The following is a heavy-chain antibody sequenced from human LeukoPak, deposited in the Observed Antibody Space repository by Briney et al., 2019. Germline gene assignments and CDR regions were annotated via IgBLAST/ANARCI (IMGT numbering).Heavy chain of an antibody. J-gene: IGHJ4*02. CDR2: ISGSGNST. V-gene: IGHV3-23*01. Sequence: GGSLRLSCAASGLTFSGSAMSWVRQAPGKGLERVSLISGSGNSTYYADSVKGRFTISTDNSKNTLYLQIYSLRAEDTAVYYCSKVLVLVSANRYYFDYWGQGTLVTVSS. CDR3: SKVLVLVSANRYYFDY. D-gene: IGHD2-15*01. CDR1: GLTFSGSA.